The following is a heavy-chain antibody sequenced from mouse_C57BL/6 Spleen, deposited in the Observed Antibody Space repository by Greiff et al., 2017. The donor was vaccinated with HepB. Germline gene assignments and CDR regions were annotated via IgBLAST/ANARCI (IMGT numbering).Heavy chain of an antibody. D-gene: IGHD2-10*02. CDR2: IYPGSGST. J-gene: IGHJ1*03. CDR3: ARQRYGNYWYFDV. V-gene: IGHV1-55*01. Sequence: VQLVESGAELVKPGASVKMSCKASGYTFTSYWITWVKQRPGQGLEWIGDIYPGSGSTNYNEKFKSKATLTVDTSSSTAYMQLSSLTSEDSAVYYCARQRYGNYWYFDVWGTGTTVTVSS. CDR1: GYTFTSYW.